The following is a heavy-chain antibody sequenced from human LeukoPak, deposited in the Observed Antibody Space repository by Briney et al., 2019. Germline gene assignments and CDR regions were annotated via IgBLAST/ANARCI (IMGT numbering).Heavy chain of an antibody. J-gene: IGHJ4*02. CDR3: ARDRAYSSGLFY. CDR1: GFTFSSYS. V-gene: IGHV3-48*02. CDR2: ISSSSSTI. D-gene: IGHD6-19*01. Sequence: GGSLRLSCAASGFTFSSYSMNWVRQAPGKGLEWVSYISSSSSTIYDADSVKGRVTISRDNAKNSLYLQMNSLRDEDTTVYYCARDRAYSSGLFYWGQGTLVTVSS.